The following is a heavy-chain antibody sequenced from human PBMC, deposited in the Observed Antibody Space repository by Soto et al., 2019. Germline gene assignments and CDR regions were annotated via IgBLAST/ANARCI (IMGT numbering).Heavy chain of an antibody. CDR3: TTGASLIQLWTYYYYMDV. D-gene: IGHD5-18*01. CDR2: IKSKTDGGTT. V-gene: IGHV3-15*01. J-gene: IGHJ6*03. Sequence: LRLSCAASGFTFSNAWMSWVRQAPGKGLEWVGRIKSKTDGGTTDYAAPVKGRFTISRDDSKNTLYLQMNSLKTEDTAVYYCTTGASLIQLWTYYYYMDVWGKGTTVTVSS. CDR1: GFTFSNAW.